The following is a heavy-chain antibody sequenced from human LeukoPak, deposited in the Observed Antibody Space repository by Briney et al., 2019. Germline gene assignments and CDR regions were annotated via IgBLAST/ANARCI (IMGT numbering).Heavy chain of an antibody. V-gene: IGHV3-30*18. D-gene: IGHD4-17*01. CDR1: GFTFSSYA. CDR2: TSYDGSNK. Sequence: GGSLRLSCAASGFTFSSYAMHWVRQAPGKGLEWVALTSYDGSNKYYADSVKGRFTISRDNSKNTLYLQMNSLRAEDTAVYYCAKPTRDYGDYLVYYYYMDVWGKGTTVTVSS. CDR3: AKPTRDYGDYLVYYYYMDV. J-gene: IGHJ6*03.